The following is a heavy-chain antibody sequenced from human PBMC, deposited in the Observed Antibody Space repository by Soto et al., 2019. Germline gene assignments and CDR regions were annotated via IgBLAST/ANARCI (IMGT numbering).Heavy chain of an antibody. CDR2: ISSNGGST. J-gene: IGHJ4*02. CDR3: ARDGRDGSSYYFDY. Sequence: ESGGGLVQPGGSLGLSCAASGFTFSSYAMHWVRQAPGKGLEYGSAISSNGGSTYYANSVKGRFTISRDNSKNTLYLQMGSLRAEDMAVYYCARDGRDGSSYYFDYWGQGTLVTVSS. D-gene: IGHD2-15*01. V-gene: IGHV3-64*01. CDR1: GFTFSSYA.